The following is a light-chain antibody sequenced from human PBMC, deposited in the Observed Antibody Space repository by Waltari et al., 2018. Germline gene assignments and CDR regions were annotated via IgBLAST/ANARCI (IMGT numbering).Light chain of an antibody. V-gene: IGKV3-20*01. CDR1: QSVSRT. Sequence: EIVLTQSPGTLSLSPGERATLSCRASQSVSRTLAWYQQKPGQAPRLLIYGASTRATGIPERFSGGGSGTDFSLTISRLEPEDFAVYYCQHYVRLPVTFGQVTKVEIK. CDR3: QHYVRLPVT. J-gene: IGKJ1*01. CDR2: GAS.